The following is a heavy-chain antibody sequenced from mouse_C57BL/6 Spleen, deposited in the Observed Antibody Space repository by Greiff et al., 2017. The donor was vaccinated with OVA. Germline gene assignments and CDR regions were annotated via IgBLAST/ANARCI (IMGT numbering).Heavy chain of an antibody. D-gene: IGHD1-1*01. CDR1: GYTFTSYW. CDR3: ARDYYGSSPWYFDV. J-gene: IGHJ1*03. V-gene: IGHV1-55*01. Sequence: VQLQQPGAELVKPGASVKMSCKASGYTFTSYWITWVKQRPGQGLEWIGDIYPGSGSTNYNEKFKSKATLTVDTSSSTAYMQLSSLTSEDSAVYYGARDYYGSSPWYFDVWGTGTTVTFSS. CDR2: IYPGSGST.